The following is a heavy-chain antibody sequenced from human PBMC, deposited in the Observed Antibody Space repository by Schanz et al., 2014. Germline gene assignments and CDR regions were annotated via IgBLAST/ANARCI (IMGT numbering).Heavy chain of an antibody. V-gene: IGHV3-66*01. Sequence: EMQLVESGGGLVQPGGSLRLSCAASGFTVSSNYMSWVRQAPGKGLEWISSMYINSGSTQYADSVKGRFIIPRDNSKNTLYLQMNSLRAEDTAVYYCAKIRYDSSGYYLPYYGMDVWGQGTTVIVSS. CDR2: MYINSGST. J-gene: IGHJ6*02. CDR1: GFTVSSNY. CDR3: AKIRYDSSGYYLPYYGMDV. D-gene: IGHD3-22*01.